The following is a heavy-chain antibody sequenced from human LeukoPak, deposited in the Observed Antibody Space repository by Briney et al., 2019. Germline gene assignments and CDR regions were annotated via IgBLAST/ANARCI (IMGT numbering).Heavy chain of an antibody. CDR1: GFTFSSYS. CDR2: ISSSSSYI. CDR3: ARFPSDYDSSGYYYVDFDY. J-gene: IGHJ4*02. D-gene: IGHD3-22*01. Sequence: GGSQRLSCAASGFTFSSYSMNWVRQAPGKGLEWVSSISSSSSYIYYADSVKGRFTISRDNAKNSLYLQMNSLRAEDTAVYYCARFPSDYDSSGYYYVDFDYWGQGTLVTVSS. V-gene: IGHV3-21*01.